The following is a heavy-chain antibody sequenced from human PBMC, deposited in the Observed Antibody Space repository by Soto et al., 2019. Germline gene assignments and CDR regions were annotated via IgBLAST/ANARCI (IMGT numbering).Heavy chain of an antibody. Sequence: EVQLVESGGGLVKPGGSLRLSCAASGFVFRNVWMSWARQAPGKWLEWLGRINSNFDGGTTDYGAPAKGRFTFSRDDSINTLYLQLDTLKTDDTAVYYCSTGFGENGESYWGQGTLVTVSS. J-gene: IGHJ4*02. CDR3: STGFGENGESY. CDR2: INSNFDGGTT. V-gene: IGHV3-15*01. CDR1: GFVFRNVW. D-gene: IGHD3-10*01.